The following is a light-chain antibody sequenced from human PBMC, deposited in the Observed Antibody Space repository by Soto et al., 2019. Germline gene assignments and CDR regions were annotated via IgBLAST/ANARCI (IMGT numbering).Light chain of an antibody. V-gene: IGLV2-18*02. CDR3: SSYTASSTL. CDR1: SSDGGSYNR. CDR2: EAS. J-gene: IGLJ2*01. Sequence: QSALTQPPSVSGSPGQSVTISCTGTSSDGGSYNRVSWYQQAPGTAPKLIIYEASNRPSGVPDRFSGSKSGNTASLTISWLQAEDEADYYCSSYTASSTLFGGGTKVTVL.